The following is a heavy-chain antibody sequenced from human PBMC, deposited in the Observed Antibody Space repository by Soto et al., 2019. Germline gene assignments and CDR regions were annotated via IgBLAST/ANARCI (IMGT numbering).Heavy chain of an antibody. V-gene: IGHV3-48*03. J-gene: IGHJ6*02. CDR3: ARVGPPRRYCSSTSCSDKMNYYYGMDV. CDR2: ISSSGSTI. CDR1: GFTFSSYE. D-gene: IGHD2-2*01. Sequence: LSCAASGFTFSSYEMNWVRQAPGKGLEWVSYISSSGSTIYYADSVKGRFTISRDNAKNSLYLQMNSLRAEDTAVYYCARVGPPRRYCSSTSCSDKMNYYYGMDVWGQGTTVTVSS.